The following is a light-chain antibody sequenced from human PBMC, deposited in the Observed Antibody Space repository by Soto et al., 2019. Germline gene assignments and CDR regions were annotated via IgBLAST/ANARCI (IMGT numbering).Light chain of an antibody. V-gene: IGLV2-23*01. J-gene: IGLJ1*01. CDR2: EGS. CDR3: CSYAGSRNFV. Sequence: QSALTQPASVSGSPGQSITISCTGTSSDVGIYNLVSWYQQHPDKAPKLLIYEGSKRPSGISYRFSGAKSGNTASLTISGRQAEDEADYYCCSYAGSRNFVFGTGTKLTAL. CDR1: SSDVGIYNL.